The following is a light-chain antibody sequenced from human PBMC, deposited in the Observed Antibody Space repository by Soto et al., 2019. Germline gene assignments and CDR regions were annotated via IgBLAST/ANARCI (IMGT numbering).Light chain of an antibody. Sequence: EIVMTQSPATLSVSPGERATLSCRASQSVSSNLAWYQQKPGQAPRLLIYGASTRATGIPARFSGSGSGTQFTLTLSSLQSEDFAVYYCQQYNNWPVWTFGQGTKVEIK. J-gene: IGKJ1*01. V-gene: IGKV3-15*01. CDR3: QQYNNWPVWT. CDR1: QSVSSN. CDR2: GAS.